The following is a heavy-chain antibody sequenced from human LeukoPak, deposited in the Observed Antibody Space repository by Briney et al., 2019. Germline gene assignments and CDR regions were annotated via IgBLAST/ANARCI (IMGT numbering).Heavy chain of an antibody. D-gene: IGHD4-23*01. Sequence: PGGSLRLSCAGFGFTFSSYAMHWVRQAPGKGLEWVAVISYDGSNKYYADSVKGRFTISRDNSKNTLYLQMNGLRAEDTAVYYCARDKLPLYGMDVWGQGTTVTVSS. J-gene: IGHJ6*02. CDR1: GFTFSSYA. V-gene: IGHV3-30*04. CDR2: ISYDGSNK. CDR3: ARDKLPLYGMDV.